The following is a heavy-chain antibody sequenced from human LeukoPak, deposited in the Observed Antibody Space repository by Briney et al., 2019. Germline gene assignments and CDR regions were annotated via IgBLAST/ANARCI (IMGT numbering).Heavy chain of an antibody. V-gene: IGHV4-34*01. CDR1: GGSFSGYY. Sequence: SETLSLTCAVYGGSFSGYYWSWIRLPPGKGLEWIGEINHSGSTNYNPSLKSRVTISVDTSKNQFSLKLSSVTAADTAVYYCARRDIVVAPAAYHFDYWGQGTLVTVSS. CDR2: INHSGST. J-gene: IGHJ4*02. CDR3: ARRDIVVAPAAYHFDY. D-gene: IGHD2-2*01.